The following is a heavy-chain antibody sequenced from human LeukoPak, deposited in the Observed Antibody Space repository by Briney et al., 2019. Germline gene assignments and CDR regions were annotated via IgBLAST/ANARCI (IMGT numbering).Heavy chain of an antibody. CDR3: AREMVVGATKGWFDP. CDR2: ISHSGWT. D-gene: IGHD1-26*01. V-gene: IGHV4-34*01. CDR1: GGSLSGDY. J-gene: IGHJ5*02. Sequence: SETLSLTCAVYGGSLSGDYWIWIRQPPGKGLEWIGEISHSGWTHYNPSLKSRVTISVDTSKNQFSLELNSVTAADTAVYYCAREMVVGATKGWFDPWGQGTLVTVSS.